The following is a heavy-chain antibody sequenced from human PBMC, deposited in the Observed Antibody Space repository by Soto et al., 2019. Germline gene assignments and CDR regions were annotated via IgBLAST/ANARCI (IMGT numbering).Heavy chain of an antibody. Sequence: EVQLLESGGGLVQPGGSLRLSCAASGFTFSSYAMRWVRQAPGKGLEWVSRISGSGDNTDYADSVKGRFTISRDNSKSTLYLQMNSLRAEDTAVYYCAKDYCSSTSCYTLGVFHIWGQGTMVTVSS. J-gene: IGHJ3*02. CDR3: AKDYCSSTSCYTLGVFHI. CDR1: GFTFSSYA. V-gene: IGHV3-23*01. CDR2: ISGSGDNT. D-gene: IGHD2-2*02.